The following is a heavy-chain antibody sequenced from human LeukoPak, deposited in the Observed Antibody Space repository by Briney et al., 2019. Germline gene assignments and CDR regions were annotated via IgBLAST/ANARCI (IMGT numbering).Heavy chain of an antibody. CDR3: ARISRITFGELPDY. J-gene: IGHJ4*02. Sequence: SGPALVKPTQTLTLTCTFSGFSLSSSGMCVSWIRQPPGKALEWLARIDWGDDKYYSTSLKTRLTISKDTSKNQVVLTMTNMDPVDTATYYCARISRITFGELPDYWGQGTLVTVSS. V-gene: IGHV2-70*11. CDR2: IDWGDDK. CDR1: GFSLSSSGMC. D-gene: IGHD3-16*01.